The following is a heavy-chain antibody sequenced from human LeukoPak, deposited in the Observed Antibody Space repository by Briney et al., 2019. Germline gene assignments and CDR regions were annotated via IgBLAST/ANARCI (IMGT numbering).Heavy chain of an antibody. D-gene: IGHD2-2*01. Sequence: GASVKVSCKASGYTFTGYYMHWVRQAPGQGLEWMGWINPNSGGTNYAQKFQGRVTITRDTSASTAYMGLSSLTSEDTAVYSCARGSTSDWPFDSWGQGTLVTVSS. V-gene: IGHV1-2*02. J-gene: IGHJ4*02. CDR2: INPNSGGT. CDR1: GYTFTGYY. CDR3: ARGSTSDWPFDS.